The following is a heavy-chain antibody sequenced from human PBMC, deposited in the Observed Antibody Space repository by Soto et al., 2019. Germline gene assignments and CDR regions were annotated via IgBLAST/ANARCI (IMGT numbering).Heavy chain of an antibody. CDR1: GFTFSSYE. V-gene: IGHV3-48*03. D-gene: IGHD6-19*01. CDR2: ISSSGYTI. Sequence: EVQLVESGGGLVQPGGSLRLSCAASGFTFSSYEMNWVRQAPGKGLEWVSYISSSGYTIYYADSVKGRFTISRDNAKNALYLQMNSLSAEDTAVYCCARGQYSGGGGYFDYWGQGTLVTVSS. CDR3: ARGQYSGGGGYFDY. J-gene: IGHJ4*02.